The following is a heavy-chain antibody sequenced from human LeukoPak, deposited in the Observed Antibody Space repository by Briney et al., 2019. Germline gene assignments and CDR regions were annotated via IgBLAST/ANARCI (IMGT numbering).Heavy chain of an antibody. CDR2: IGGSSSSL. V-gene: IGHV3-21*01. CDR3: AREGVGAGVDY. J-gene: IGHJ4*02. D-gene: IGHD1-26*01. CDR1: GFTFSIYS. Sequence: TGGSLRLSCAASGFTFSIYSMNWVRQAPGKGLEWVSSIGGSSSSLYYAESVKGRFTISRDNARNSLYLQMNSLRAEDTAMYYCAREGVGAGVDYWGQGTLVTVSS.